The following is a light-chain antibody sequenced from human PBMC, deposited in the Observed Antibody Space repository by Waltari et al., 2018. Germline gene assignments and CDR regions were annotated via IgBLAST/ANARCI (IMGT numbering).Light chain of an antibody. CDR1: QSVSNNY. V-gene: IGKV3-20*01. Sequence: EIVLTQSPGTLSLSPGERAPLSCRASQSVSNNYLAWDQQRPGQAPRLRIYGATSRATGIPDRFSDSRSGTDFTLTISRLEPEDFAVYYCQQYQSSLYTFGQGTKVEI. CDR2: GAT. J-gene: IGKJ2*01. CDR3: QQYQSSLYT.